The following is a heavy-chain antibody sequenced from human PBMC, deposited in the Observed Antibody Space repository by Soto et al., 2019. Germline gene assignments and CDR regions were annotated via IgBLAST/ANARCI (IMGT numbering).Heavy chain of an antibody. CDR1: GGTFSSYA. J-gene: IGHJ5*02. CDR3: AREGITMVRGVIIPQPHNWFDP. V-gene: IGHV1-69*13. CDR2: IIPIFGTA. Sequence: ASVKVSCKASGGTFSSYAISWVRQAPGQGLEWMGVIIPIFGTANYAQKVQGRVTITADESTSTAYMELSSLRSEDTAVSYCAREGITMVRGVIIPQPHNWFDPWGQGTLVTVSS. D-gene: IGHD3-10*01.